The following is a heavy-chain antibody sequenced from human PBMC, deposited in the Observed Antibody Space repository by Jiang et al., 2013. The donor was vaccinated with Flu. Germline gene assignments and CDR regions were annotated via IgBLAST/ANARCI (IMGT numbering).Heavy chain of an antibody. CDR2: INAGNGNT. Sequence: GAEVKKPGASVKVSCKASGYTFTSYAMHWVRQAPGQRLEWMGWINAGNGNTKYSQKFQGRVTITRDTSASTAYMELSSLRSEDTAVYYCARERFDTAMVTGMFWPSPPYYYYMDVWGKGTTVTVSS. CDR3: ARERFDTAMVTGMFWPSPPYYYYMDV. V-gene: IGHV1-3*01. J-gene: IGHJ6*03. CDR1: GYTFTSYA. D-gene: IGHD5-18*01.